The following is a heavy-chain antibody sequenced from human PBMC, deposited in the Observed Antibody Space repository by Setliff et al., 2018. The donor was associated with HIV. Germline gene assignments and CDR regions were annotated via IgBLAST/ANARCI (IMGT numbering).Heavy chain of an antibody. D-gene: IGHD3-3*01. V-gene: IGHV2-5*02. CDR3: ARGTFFGVVIGNYYMDV. CDR1: GFSLSTDGVG. Sequence: SGPTLVNPTQTLTLTCTFSGFSLSTDGVGVGWIRQPPGKALEWLVLIYWDNDMRYSPSLKRRLIITKDPPKNQVVLTMTDMDPVDTATYYCARGTFFGVVIGNYYMDVWGKGTTVTVSS. J-gene: IGHJ6*03. CDR2: IYWDNDM.